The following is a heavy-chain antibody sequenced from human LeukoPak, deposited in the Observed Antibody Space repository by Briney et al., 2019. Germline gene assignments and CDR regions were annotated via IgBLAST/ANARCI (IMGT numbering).Heavy chain of an antibody. CDR3: AREHPDYHGFDF. CDR1: GYTFTTYY. D-gene: IGHD4-11*01. V-gene: IGHV1-2*02. CDR2: ISPNSGGT. Sequence: ASVKVSCKASGYTFTTYYIHWVRQAPGQGLEWMGWISPNSGGTNYAQNFQGRVTLTRDTSITTAYMELSSLRSDDTAMYYCAREHPDYHGFDFWGQGTMVSVSS. J-gene: IGHJ3*01.